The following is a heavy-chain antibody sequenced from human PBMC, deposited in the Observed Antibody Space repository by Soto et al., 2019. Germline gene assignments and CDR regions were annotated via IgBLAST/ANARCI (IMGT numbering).Heavy chain of an antibody. CDR1: GGSISSYY. Sequence: SETLSLTCTVSGGSISSYYWSWIRQPPGKGLEWIGYIYYSGSTNYNPSLKSRVTISVDTSKNQFSLKLSSVTAADTAVYYCASHSGIQLWFFDYWGQGTLVTVSS. J-gene: IGHJ4*02. CDR3: ASHSGIQLWFFDY. CDR2: IYYSGST. D-gene: IGHD5-18*01. V-gene: IGHV4-59*01.